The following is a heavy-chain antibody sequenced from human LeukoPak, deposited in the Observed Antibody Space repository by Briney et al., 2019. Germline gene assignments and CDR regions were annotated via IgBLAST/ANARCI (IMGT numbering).Heavy chain of an antibody. CDR2: INPNSGGT. V-gene: IGHV1-2*02. D-gene: IGHD6-19*01. Sequence: ASVKVSCKASGYTFTGHYLHWVRQAPEQGLEWMGWINPNSGGTNYAQKFQGRVTMTRDTSISTAYMELSRLRSDDTAVYYCARAGIAVAGSPGYFDYWGQGTLVTVSS. CDR1: GYTFTGHY. CDR3: ARAGIAVAGSPGYFDY. J-gene: IGHJ4*02.